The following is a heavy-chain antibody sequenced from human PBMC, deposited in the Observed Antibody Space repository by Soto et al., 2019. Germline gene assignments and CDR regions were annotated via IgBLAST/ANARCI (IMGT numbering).Heavy chain of an antibody. CDR2: ISGSGGST. J-gene: IGHJ2*01. Sequence: EVQLLESGGGLVQPGGSLRLSCAASGFTFSSYAMSWVRQAPGKGLEWVSAISGSGGSTYYADSATGRFTISRDKSKHTLYLHMNSLRAEDTAVYYCAKNQDGYNPLGYFDLWGRGTLVTVSS. V-gene: IGHV3-23*01. D-gene: IGHD5-12*01. CDR3: AKNQDGYNPLGYFDL. CDR1: GFTFSSYA.